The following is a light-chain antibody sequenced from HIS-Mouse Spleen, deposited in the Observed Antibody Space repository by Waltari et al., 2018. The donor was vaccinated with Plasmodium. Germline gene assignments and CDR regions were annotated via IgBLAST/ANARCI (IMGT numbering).Light chain of an antibody. Sequence: AIWLTQSPSLLSASTGDRVTIRCRMSQGTRSYLAWYQQKPGKAPELLIYVASTLQSGVPSRFSGSGSGTDFTLTISCLQSEDVATYYCQQYYSFPYTFGQGTKLEIK. CDR3: QQYYSFPYT. V-gene: IGKV1D-8*02. CDR1: QGTRSY. CDR2: VAS. J-gene: IGKJ2*01.